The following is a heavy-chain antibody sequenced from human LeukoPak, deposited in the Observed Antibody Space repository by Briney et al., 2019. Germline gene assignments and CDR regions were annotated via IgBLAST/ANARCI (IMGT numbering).Heavy chain of an antibody. V-gene: IGHV1-18*01. CDR3: ARGGGSYGDYSLWLGY. Sequence: ASVEVSCKASGYTFSGYGFSWVRQAPGQGLEWMGWVSAYNGNTRYAQNYQGRVTMTTDTSTSTAYMELRSLRSDDTAVYYCARGGGSYGDYSLWLGYWGQGTLVTVSS. D-gene: IGHD4-17*01. CDR1: GYTFSGYG. CDR2: VSAYNGNT. J-gene: IGHJ4*02.